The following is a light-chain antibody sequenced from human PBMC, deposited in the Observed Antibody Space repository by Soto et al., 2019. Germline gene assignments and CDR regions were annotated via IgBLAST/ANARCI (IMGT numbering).Light chain of an antibody. V-gene: IGKV1-39*01. CDR3: QQSYSTPSIT. J-gene: IGKJ1*01. Sequence: DIQMTQSPSSLSASVGDRFTITCRSSQSISSYLNWYQQKPGKAPKLLIYAASSLQSGVPSRFSGSGSGTDFTLTISSLQPEDFATYYCQQSYSTPSITFGQGTKVDIK. CDR2: AAS. CDR1: QSISSY.